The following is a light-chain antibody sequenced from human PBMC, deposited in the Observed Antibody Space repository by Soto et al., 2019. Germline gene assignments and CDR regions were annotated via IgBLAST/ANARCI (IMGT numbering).Light chain of an antibody. J-gene: IGKJ4*01. CDR1: QSVSSSY. V-gene: IGKV3-20*01. Sequence: EIVLPQSPGTLSLSPGERATLSCRASQSVSSSYLAWYQQKPGQAPRLLIYGASSRATGTPDRFSGSGSGTDFTLTISRLEPEDFAVYYCQQYDTSPPLTFGGGTKVDIK. CDR3: QQYDTSPPLT. CDR2: GAS.